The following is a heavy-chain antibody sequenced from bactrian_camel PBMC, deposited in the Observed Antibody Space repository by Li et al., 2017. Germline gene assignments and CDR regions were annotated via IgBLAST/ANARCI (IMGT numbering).Heavy chain of an antibody. Sequence: HVQLVESGGDSVHAGESLRLSCSAPGFTSNNCGILWYRQAAGKQRELVSSISADDKTQYVESVRGRFTISKDKPRDTVFLQMNDLKPEDTALYTCQVNGPRGTWQCRQGRRGPGTQVTVS. J-gene: IGHJ4*01. CDR2: ISADDKT. CDR3: QVNGPRGTWQCRQGR. D-gene: IGHD5*01. V-gene: IGHV3S53*01. CDR1: GFTSNNCG.